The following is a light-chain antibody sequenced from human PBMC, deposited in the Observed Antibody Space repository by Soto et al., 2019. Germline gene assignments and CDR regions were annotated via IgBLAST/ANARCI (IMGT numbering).Light chain of an antibody. CDR2: AAS. CDR1: QSISSY. J-gene: IGKJ4*01. CDR3: QQSYSTPLT. Sequence: DLQMTQSRSSLSASVGDRVTIPCRASQSISSYLNWYQQKPGKAPKLLIYAASSLQSGVPSRFSGSGSGTDFTLTISSLQPEDFATYYCQQSYSTPLTFGGGTKVEIK. V-gene: IGKV1-39*01.